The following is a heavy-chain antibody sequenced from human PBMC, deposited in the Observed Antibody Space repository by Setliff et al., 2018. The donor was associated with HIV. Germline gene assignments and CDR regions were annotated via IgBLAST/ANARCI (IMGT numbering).Heavy chain of an antibody. V-gene: IGHV4-34*01. J-gene: IGHJ6*02. Sequence: PSETLSLTCGAYGGSLSGYHWSWIRLPPGKGLEWIGEINYSGSTNYNPSLTSRVIISVDTSKNQFSVKLNSVTAADTAVYYCARHDASYYKWNDEVIWNHYGLDVWGQGTTVTVSS. CDR1: GGSLSGYH. CDR2: INYSGST. D-gene: IGHD1-20*01. CDR3: ARHDASYYKWNDEVIWNHYGLDV.